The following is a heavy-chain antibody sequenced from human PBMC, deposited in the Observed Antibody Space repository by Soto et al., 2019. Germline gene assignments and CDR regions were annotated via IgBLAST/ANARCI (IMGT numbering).Heavy chain of an antibody. J-gene: IGHJ1*01. CDR1: GFTFSSYA. Sequence: GGSLRLSCAASGFTFSSYAMSWVRQAPGKGLEWVSAISGSGGSTYYADSVKGRFTISRDNSKNTLYLQMNSLRAEDTAVYYCAKEFRGYCSGGSCHSQYFQHWGQGTLVTVSS. CDR3: AKEFRGYCSGGSCHSQYFQH. V-gene: IGHV3-23*01. D-gene: IGHD2-15*01. CDR2: ISGSGGST.